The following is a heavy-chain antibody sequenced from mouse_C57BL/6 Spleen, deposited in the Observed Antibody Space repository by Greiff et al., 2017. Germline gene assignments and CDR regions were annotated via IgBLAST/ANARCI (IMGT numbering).Heavy chain of an antibody. CDR2: IDPEDGDT. J-gene: IGHJ4*01. D-gene: IGHD1-1*01. CDR1: GFNIKDYY. CDR3: THYGDDAMDY. V-gene: IGHV14-1*01. Sequence: EVQLVESGAELVRPGASVKLSCTASGFNIKDYYMHWVKQRPEQGLEWIGRIDPEDGDTEYAPKFQGKATMPADTSSNTAYLQLSSLTSEDTAVYYCTHYGDDAMDYWGQGTSVTVAS.